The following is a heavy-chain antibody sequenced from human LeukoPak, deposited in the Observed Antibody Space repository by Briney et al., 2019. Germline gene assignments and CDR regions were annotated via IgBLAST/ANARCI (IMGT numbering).Heavy chain of an antibody. CDR1: GFTFSSYA. CDR2: ISGSGGST. CDR3: ATSQQWLGVYYFDY. Sequence: GGSLRLSCAASGFTFSSYAMSWVRQAPGKGLEWVSAISGSGGSTYYADSVKGRFTISRDNSKSTLYLQMNSLRAEDTAVYYCATSQQWLGVYYFDYWGQGTLVTVSS. V-gene: IGHV3-23*01. J-gene: IGHJ4*02. D-gene: IGHD6-19*01.